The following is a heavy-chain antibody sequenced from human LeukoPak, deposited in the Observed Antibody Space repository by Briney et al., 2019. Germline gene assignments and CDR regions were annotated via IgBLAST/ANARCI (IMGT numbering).Heavy chain of an antibody. V-gene: IGHV3-7*01. Sequence: GALRLSCAAFGFTFSSYWMSWVRQAPGKGLEWVANINQDGSEKYYVDSVKGRFTISRDNAKKSLYLQMNSLRAEDTAEYFCASTDCSGTRCRDQGAFDVWGQGTVVTVSS. J-gene: IGHJ3*01. CDR3: ASTDCSGTRCRDQGAFDV. CDR1: GFTFSSYW. D-gene: IGHD2-2*01. CDR2: INQDGSEK.